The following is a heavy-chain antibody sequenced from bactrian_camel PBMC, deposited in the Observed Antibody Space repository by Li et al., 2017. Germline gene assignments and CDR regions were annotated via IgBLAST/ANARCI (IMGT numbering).Heavy chain of an antibody. CDR1: GYFYSTYC. Sequence: VQLVESGGGSVQTGGSLRLSCAASGYFYSTYCMGWFRQAPGKEREGVAAIRSRTGGGPTYYDDSVKGRFTISRDNAKNTVYLQMNSLKSEDTALYYCATGRDYSDYVLPFNDWGQGTQVTVS. J-gene: IGHJ4*01. CDR3: ATGRDYSDYVLPFND. V-gene: IGHV3S1*01. D-gene: IGHD4*01. CDR2: IRSRTGGGPT.